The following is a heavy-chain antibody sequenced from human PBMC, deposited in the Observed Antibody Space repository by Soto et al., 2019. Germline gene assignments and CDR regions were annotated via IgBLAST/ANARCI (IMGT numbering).Heavy chain of an antibody. CDR1: GGSISSYY. CDR3: AGRGEDYGGNFWYFDL. Sequence: SETLSLTCTVSGGSISSYYWSWIRQPPGKGLEWIGYIYYSGSTNYNPSLKSRVTISVDTSKNQFSLKLSSVTAADTAVYYCAGRGEDYGGNFWYFDLWGRGTLVT. D-gene: IGHD4-17*01. CDR2: IYYSGST. J-gene: IGHJ2*01. V-gene: IGHV4-59*01.